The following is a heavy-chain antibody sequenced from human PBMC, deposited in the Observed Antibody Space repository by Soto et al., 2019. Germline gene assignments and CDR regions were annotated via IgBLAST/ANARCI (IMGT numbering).Heavy chain of an antibody. J-gene: IGHJ4*03. CDR3: ARQIYDSDTGPNYRCYFDS. Sequence: PGESLKISCKGSGYSFAGYWITWVRQKPGKGLEWMGRIDPSDSQTYYSPSFRGHVTISVTKSITTVFLQWSSLRASDTAMYYCARQIYDSDTGPNYRCYFDSWGQGTPVTVSS. CDR1: GYSFAGYW. CDR2: IDPSDSQT. V-gene: IGHV5-10-1*01. D-gene: IGHD3-22*01.